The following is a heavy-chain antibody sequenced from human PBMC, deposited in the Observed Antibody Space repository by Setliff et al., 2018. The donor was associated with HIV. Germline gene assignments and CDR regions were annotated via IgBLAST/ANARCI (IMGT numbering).Heavy chain of an antibody. J-gene: IGHJ3*02. CDR2: IYYSGIT. V-gene: IGHV4-39*01. CDR1: GLSVSTTSYY. CDR3: ARSKTFYDFWGGYYTHGAFKI. Sequence: SETLSLTCAVSGLSVSTTSYYWGWIRQPPGKGLEWIGSIYYSGITYYNPSLKSRVSISVDTSKNQFSLNLTSVTAADTAVYYCARSKTFYDFWGGYYTHGAFKIWGLGTMVTVSS. D-gene: IGHD3-3*01.